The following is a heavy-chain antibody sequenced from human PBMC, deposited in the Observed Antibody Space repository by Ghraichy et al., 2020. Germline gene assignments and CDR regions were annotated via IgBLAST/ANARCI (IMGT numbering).Heavy chain of an antibody. V-gene: IGHV4-39*01. Sequence: SETLSLTCTVSGGSISSSSYYWGWIRQPPGKGLEWIGSIYYSGSTYYNPSLKSRVTISVDTSKNQFSLKLSSVTAADTAVYYCATPPRGESCSWYEDAFDISGQARIVTLSS. CDR1: GGSISSSSYY. J-gene: IGHJ3*02. CDR3: ATPPRGESCSWYEDAFDI. CDR2: IYYSGST. D-gene: IGHD6-13*01.